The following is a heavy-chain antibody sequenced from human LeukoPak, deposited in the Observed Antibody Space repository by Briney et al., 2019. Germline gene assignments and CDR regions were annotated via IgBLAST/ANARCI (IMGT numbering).Heavy chain of an antibody. D-gene: IGHD3-10*01. Sequence: ASVKVSCKASGYTLTGYYMHWVRQAPGQGLEWMGWINPNSGGTNYAQKFQGRVTMTRDTSISTAYMELSRLRSDDTAVYYCARVLWFGELPNWFDPWGQGTLVTVSS. CDR1: GYTLTGYY. J-gene: IGHJ5*02. CDR3: ARVLWFGELPNWFDP. CDR2: INPNSGGT. V-gene: IGHV1-2*02.